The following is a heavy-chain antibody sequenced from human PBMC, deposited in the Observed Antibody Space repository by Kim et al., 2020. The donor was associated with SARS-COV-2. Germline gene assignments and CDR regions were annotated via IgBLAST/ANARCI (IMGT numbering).Heavy chain of an antibody. CDR3: ARDLGASGSLDF. V-gene: IGHV3-7*01. J-gene: IGHJ4*02. CDR1: EFTFNSYW. CDR2: VNQDGREK. Sequence: GGSLRLSCEAFEFTFNSYWMNWVHQAPGKGPEWLANVNQDGREKHYVDSVKGRFTISRDNARNSLYLQMSSLRADDTAIYYCARDLGASGSLDFWGPGTLVSVSS. D-gene: IGHD3-10*01.